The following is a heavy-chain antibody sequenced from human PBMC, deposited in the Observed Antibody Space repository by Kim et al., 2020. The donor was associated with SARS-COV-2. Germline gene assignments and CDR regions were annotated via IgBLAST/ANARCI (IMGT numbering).Heavy chain of an antibody. CDR2: ISGSGDTT. CDR1: GFIFSSYA. D-gene: IGHD2-2*01. Sequence: GGSLRLSCTASGFIFSSYAMSWVRQAPGKGLEWVSGISGSGDTTYYADSVKGRVTISRANSKNTLYLQLNSQRLEDTALYDCARSRIYVVASMDFCGKGT. V-gene: IGHV3-23*01. J-gene: IGHJ6*03. CDR3: ARSRIYVVASMDF.